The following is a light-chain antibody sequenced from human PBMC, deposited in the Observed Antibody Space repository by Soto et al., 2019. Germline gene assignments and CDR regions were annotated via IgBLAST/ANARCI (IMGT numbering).Light chain of an antibody. CDR2: GAS. J-gene: IGKJ2*01. V-gene: IGKV3-15*01. CDR1: QSVSSN. CDR3: QQYNNWPYT. Sequence: EIVMTQSPATLSVSPGERATLSCRASQSVSSNLAWYQQKPGQAPRLLIYGASTSATGIPGRFSGSGSGTEFTLTISSLQTEDVAVYYCQQYNNWPYTFGQGTKLEIK.